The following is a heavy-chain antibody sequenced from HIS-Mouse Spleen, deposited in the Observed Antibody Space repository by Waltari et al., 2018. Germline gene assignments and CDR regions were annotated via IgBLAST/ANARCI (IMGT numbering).Heavy chain of an antibody. CDR1: GGSISSSSYY. D-gene: IGHD6-6*01. CDR2: IYYSGAT. CDR3: AADRIAARQSGFGY. J-gene: IGHJ4*02. Sequence: QLQLQESGPGLVKPSETLSLPCTVSGGSISSSSYYWVWIRPPPRKGLEWIVCIYYSGATNENPALNSRVTRAVATSKNQYALKLSYVSAAETAVYYCAADRIAARQSGFGYWPQGTLVTVSS. V-gene: IGHV4-39*07.